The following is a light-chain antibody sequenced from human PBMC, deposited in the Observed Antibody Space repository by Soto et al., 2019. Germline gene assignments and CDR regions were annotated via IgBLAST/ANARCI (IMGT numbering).Light chain of an antibody. Sequence: DIQMTQSPSSVSASVGDTVTITCRASQAVSTWLAWYQQKPGGAPKLLIYAASTLQSGVPSRFSGSGSGTDFTLTIRSLQPEDFATYYCQQYNSYFWTFGQGTKVDIK. V-gene: IGKV1D-16*01. CDR1: QAVSTW. J-gene: IGKJ1*01. CDR2: AAS. CDR3: QQYNSYFWT.